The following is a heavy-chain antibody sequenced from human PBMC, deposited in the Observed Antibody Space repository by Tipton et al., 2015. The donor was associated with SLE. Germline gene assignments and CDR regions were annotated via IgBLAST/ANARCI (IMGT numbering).Heavy chain of an antibody. V-gene: IGHV3-30*18. D-gene: IGHD1-26*01. CDR2: VSFDGTNR. J-gene: IGHJ5*02. CDR1: GFTFSDYA. Sequence: SLRLSCTASGFTFSDYAMHWVRQAPGRGLEWVAVVSFDGTNRYYADSVKGRFTISRDNSDNTLYLQMNSLRAEDTAIYYCAKVPIVGATLNYFDPWGQGTLVTASS. CDR3: AKVPIVGATLNYFDP.